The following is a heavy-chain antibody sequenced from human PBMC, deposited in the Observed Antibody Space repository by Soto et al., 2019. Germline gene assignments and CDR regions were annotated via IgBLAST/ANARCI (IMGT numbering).Heavy chain of an antibody. CDR2: ITFSGNTV. CDR1: GFTFSDSY. Sequence: LRLSCAASGFTFSDSYMSWIRQAPGKGLEWISYITFSGNTVYYADSLKGRFTISRDNAKNSLYLQMNRLRAEDTAVYYCARVSWREKYGMDVWGQGTTVTVS. V-gene: IGHV3-11*01. CDR3: ARVSWREKYGMDV. J-gene: IGHJ6*02.